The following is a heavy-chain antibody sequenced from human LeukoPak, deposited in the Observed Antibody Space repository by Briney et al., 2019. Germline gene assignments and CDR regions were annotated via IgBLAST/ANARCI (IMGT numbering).Heavy chain of an antibody. V-gene: IGHV1-69*05. CDR1: GGTFSSYA. J-gene: IGHJ4*02. CDR2: IIPIFGTA. CDR3: ARDVPGYSSSWYGFDY. D-gene: IGHD6-13*01. Sequence: GASVKVSCKASGGTFSSYAISWVRQAPGQGLEWMGGIIPIFGTANYAQKFQGRVTIATDESTSTAYMELSSLRSEDTAVYYCARDVPGYSSSWYGFDYWGQGTLVTVSS.